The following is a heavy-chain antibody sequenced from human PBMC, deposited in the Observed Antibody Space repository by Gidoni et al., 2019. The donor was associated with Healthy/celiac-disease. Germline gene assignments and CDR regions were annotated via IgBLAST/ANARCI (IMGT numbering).Heavy chain of an antibody. J-gene: IGHJ4*02. CDR2: NIPNFGTA. CDR3: AQGGSSSYYSGY. D-gene: IGHD3-22*01. Sequence: QLQLVQSGAEAKKPGSSVKLSCKASGGTFSSYAISWVRPAPGQGLEWIGGNIPNFGTANYSQKFQGRVTITADESTSTAYMELSSLRSEDTAVYYCAQGGSSSYYSGYWGQGTLVTVSS. V-gene: IGHV1-69*01. CDR1: GGTFSSYA.